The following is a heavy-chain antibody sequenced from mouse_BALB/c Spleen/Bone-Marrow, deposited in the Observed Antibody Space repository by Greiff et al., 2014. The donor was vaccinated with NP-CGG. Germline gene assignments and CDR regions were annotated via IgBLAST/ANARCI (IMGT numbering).Heavy chain of an antibody. CDR1: GFTFTDYF. J-gene: IGHJ2*01. CDR3: ARDYSGYFDF. Sequence: EVKLVESGGGLVQPGGSLRLSCTTSGFTFTDYFMTWVRQPPGKALEWLGFIRNKPNGYTTEYNPSVKGRLTTSRDNSQGILYLQMNTLRAEDSAIYYCARDYSGYFDFWGQGTTLTVSS. CDR2: IRNKPNGYTT. D-gene: IGHD5-1*01. V-gene: IGHV7-3*02.